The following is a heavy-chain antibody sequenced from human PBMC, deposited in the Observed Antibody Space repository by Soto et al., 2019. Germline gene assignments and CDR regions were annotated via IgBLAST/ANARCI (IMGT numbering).Heavy chain of an antibody. D-gene: IGHD2-21*02. CDR3: ARRYGDPSSAAGFDS. CDR2: VSPYNGNR. J-gene: IGHJ4*02. Sequence: QVQLVQSGAEVKKSGASVKASCKASGYTFTNYGISWVRQAPGQGLEWMGWVSPYNGNRSYAQKFHGRLTLTTDTSTNTAFMELRSLSPGDTAIYYCARRYGDPSSAAGFDSWGQGTLVTVSS. CDR1: GYTFTNYG. V-gene: IGHV1-18*01.